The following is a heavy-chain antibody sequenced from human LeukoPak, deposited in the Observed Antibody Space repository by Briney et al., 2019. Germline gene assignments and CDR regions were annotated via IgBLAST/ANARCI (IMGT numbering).Heavy chain of an antibody. D-gene: IGHD3-3*01. CDR2: MSSGSSYI. J-gene: IGHJ6*03. V-gene: IGHV3-21*01. CDR3: ARGGVAEWRPSMRYYMDA. Sequence: GGSLRLSCAASGFTFGSYNMNWVRQVPGKGLEWVASMSSGSSYIYHADSVKGRFTISRDNAKNSLALQMNSLRDEDTAVYFCARGGVAEWRPSMRYYMDAWGKGTTVTVSS. CDR1: GFTFGSYN.